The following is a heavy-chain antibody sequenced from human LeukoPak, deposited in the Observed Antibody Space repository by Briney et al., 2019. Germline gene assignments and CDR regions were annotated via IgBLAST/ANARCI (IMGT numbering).Heavy chain of an antibody. CDR1: GFPFSSYS. V-gene: IGHV3-21*01. CDR3: ARVTPSAAAGTDY. J-gene: IGHJ4*02. D-gene: IGHD6-13*01. Sequence: GGSLRLSCAASGFPFSSYSMNWVRQAPGKGLEWVSSISSSSSYIYYADSVKGRFTISRDNAKSSLYQQMNSLRAQDTAVYYCARVTPSAAAGTDYWGQGTLVTVSS. CDR2: ISSSSSYI.